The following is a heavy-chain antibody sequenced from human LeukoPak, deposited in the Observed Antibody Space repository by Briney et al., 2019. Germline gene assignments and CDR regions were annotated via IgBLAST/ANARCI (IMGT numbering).Heavy chain of an antibody. V-gene: IGHV3-48*03. CDR1: GFTFSSYE. D-gene: IGHD3-3*01. CDR2: ISSSGSTI. Sequence: GGSLRLSCAASGFTFSSYEMNWVRQAPGKGLEWVSYISSSGSTIYYADSVKGRFTISRDNAKNSLYLQMNSLRAEDTAVYYCARDRGFDDFRSGYYGHYYYGMDVWGQGTTVTVSS. J-gene: IGHJ6*02. CDR3: ARDRGFDDFRSGYYGHYYYGMDV.